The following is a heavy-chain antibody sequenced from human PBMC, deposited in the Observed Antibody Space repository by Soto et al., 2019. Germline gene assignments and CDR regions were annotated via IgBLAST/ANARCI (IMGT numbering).Heavy chain of an antibody. J-gene: IGHJ5*02. CDR2: IFYDGISK. V-gene: IGHV3-30*03. CDR3: ARDRQQWLTSSLDP. D-gene: IGHD6-19*01. CDR1: GFNFRTYG. Sequence: QVQLVESGGGVVQPGGSLRLSCVASGFNFRTYGMHWVRQAPGKGLEWVANIFYDGISKYYADGVRGRFSVSRDNSKNTLDLQMTSLKEEDTAVYYCARDRQQWLTSSLDPWGQGTLVTVSS.